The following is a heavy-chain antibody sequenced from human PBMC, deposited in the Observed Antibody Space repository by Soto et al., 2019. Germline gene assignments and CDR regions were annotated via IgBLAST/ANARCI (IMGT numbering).Heavy chain of an antibody. D-gene: IGHD3-10*01. CDR2: ISGSGGST. J-gene: IGHJ4*02. CDR3: AKEGRAVGYFDY. V-gene: IGHV3-23*01. Sequence: EVQLLESGGGLVQPGGSLRLSCAASGFTFSSYAMSWVRQAPGKGLEWVSAISGSGGSTYYADSVEGRFTISRDNSKNPLDLQMNSLRAEDTAVYYCAKEGRAVGYFDYCGQGTLVTVSS. CDR1: GFTFSSYA.